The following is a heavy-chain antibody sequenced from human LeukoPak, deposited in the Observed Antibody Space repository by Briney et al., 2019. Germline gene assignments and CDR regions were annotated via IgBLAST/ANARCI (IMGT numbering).Heavy chain of an antibody. CDR2: LSGNGFVT. CDR3: AKGGGDYFIYYGMDV. V-gene: IGHV3-23*01. J-gene: IGHJ6*02. D-gene: IGHD4-17*01. Sequence: PGGSLRLSCAASGFTFSSYAMTWVRQAPGKGLEWVSSLSGNGFVTYHADSVEGRFTISRDNSKNTLYLQMNTLRAEDTAVYYCAKGGGDYFIYYGMDVWGQGATVTVSS. CDR1: GFTFSSYA.